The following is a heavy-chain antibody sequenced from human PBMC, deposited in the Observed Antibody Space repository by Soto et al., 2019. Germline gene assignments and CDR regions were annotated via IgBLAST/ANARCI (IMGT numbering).Heavy chain of an antibody. CDR1: GFTFSSYS. D-gene: IGHD2-2*01. J-gene: IGHJ6*02. V-gene: IGHV3-21*01. CDR2: ISSSSSYI. Sequence: GGSLRLSCAASGFTFSSYSMNWVRQAPGKVLEWVSSISSSSSYIYYADSVKGRFTISRDDAKNSLYLQMNSLRAEDTAVYYCASLRIVVVPAAPSYYGMDVWGQGTTVTV. CDR3: ASLRIVVVPAAPSYYGMDV.